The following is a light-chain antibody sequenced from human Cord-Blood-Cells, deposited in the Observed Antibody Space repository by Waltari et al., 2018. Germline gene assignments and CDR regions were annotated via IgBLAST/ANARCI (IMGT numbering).Light chain of an antibody. J-gene: IGLJ2*01. CDR3: CSYAGSYTFVV. CDR2: DVS. CDR1: SSDVGGYNY. V-gene: IGLV2-11*01. Sequence: QSALTQPRSVSGSPGQSVTISCTGTSSDVGGYNYVSWYQQHPGKAPKLMIYDVSKRPSGLPERFSGPKSGNTASLTISGLQAEDEADYYCCSYAGSYTFVVFGGGTKLTVL.